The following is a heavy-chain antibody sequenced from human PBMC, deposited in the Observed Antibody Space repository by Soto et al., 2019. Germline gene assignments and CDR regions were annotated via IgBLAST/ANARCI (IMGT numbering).Heavy chain of an antibody. V-gene: IGHV1-58*01. D-gene: IGHD5-12*01. CDR3: AADIYIGYDSYYGMDV. CDR1: GFTFTSSA. J-gene: IGHJ6*02. CDR2: IVVGSGNT. Sequence: GASVKVSCKASGFTFTSSAVQWVRQARGQRLEWIGWIVVGSGNTNYAQKFQERVTITRDMSTSTAYMELSSLRSEDTAVYYCAADIYIGYDSYYGMDVWGQGTTVTVSS.